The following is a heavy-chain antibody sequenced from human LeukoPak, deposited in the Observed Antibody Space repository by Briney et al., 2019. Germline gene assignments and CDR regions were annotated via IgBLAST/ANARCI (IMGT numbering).Heavy chain of an antibody. CDR2: ISAYNGNT. CDR1: GYTFTSYG. J-gene: IGHJ6*03. Sequence: ASMKVSCKASGYTFTSYGISWVRQAPGQGLEWMGWISAYNGNTNYAQKLQGRVTMTTDTSTSTAYMELRSLRSEDTAVYYCARGVAPYSYGYHSDIGPVDIAVNYYYYYMDVWGKGTTVTVSS. CDR3: ARGVAPYSYGYHSDIGPVDIAVNYYYYYMDV. D-gene: IGHD5-18*01. V-gene: IGHV1-18*01.